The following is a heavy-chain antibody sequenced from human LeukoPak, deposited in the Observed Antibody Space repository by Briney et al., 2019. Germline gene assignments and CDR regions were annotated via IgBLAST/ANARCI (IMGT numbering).Heavy chain of an antibody. J-gene: IGHJ4*02. CDR1: GFTFSSYG. Sequence: AGSLRLSCAACGFTFSSYGMHWVRQAPGKGLEWVAFIRYDGSNKYYADSVKGRFTISRDNSKNTLYLQMNSLRAEDTAVYYCAKIDSSGYYYASSFAHFDYWGQGTLVTVSS. V-gene: IGHV3-30*02. D-gene: IGHD3-22*01. CDR2: IRYDGSNK. CDR3: AKIDSSGYYYASSFAHFDY.